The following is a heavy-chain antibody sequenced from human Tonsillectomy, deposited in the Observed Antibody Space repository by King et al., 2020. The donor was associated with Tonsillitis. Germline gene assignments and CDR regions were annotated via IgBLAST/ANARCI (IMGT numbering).Heavy chain of an antibody. D-gene: IGHD5-18*01. V-gene: IGHV1-69*01. CDR2: IIPLFGTA. CDR1: GGTFSSYA. J-gene: IGHJ4*02. Sequence: VQLVESGAEVKKPGSSVKVSCKASGGTFSSYAISWVRQAPGQGLEWMGGIIPLFGTANYAQKFQGRVTITADESTSTAYMELSSLRSEDTAVYYCSRYSYGDSFDYWGQGTLVTVSS. CDR3: SRYSYGDSFDY.